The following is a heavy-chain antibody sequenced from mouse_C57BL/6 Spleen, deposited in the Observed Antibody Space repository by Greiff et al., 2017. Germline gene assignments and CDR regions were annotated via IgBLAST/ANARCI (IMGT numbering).Heavy chain of an antibody. J-gene: IGHJ4*01. CDR2: IYPGSGST. D-gene: IGHD3-2*02. V-gene: IGHV1-55*01. CDR3: AREGSGYGAMDY. Sequence: QVQLQQPGAELVKPGASVKMSCKASGYTFTSYWITWVKQRPGQGLEWIGDIYPGSGSTNYNEKFKSKATLTVDTSSSTAYMQLSSLTSEDSAVYYCAREGSGYGAMDYWGQGTSGTVSS. CDR1: GYTFTSYW.